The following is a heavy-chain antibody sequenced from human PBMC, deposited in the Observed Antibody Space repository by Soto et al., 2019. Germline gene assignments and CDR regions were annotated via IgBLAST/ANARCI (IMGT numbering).Heavy chain of an antibody. CDR1: GFTFSSYG. CDR2: ISYDGSNK. V-gene: IGHV3-30*18. CDR3: AKSLYDFWSGSGYMDV. Sequence: GGSLRLSCAASGFTFSSYGMHWVRQAPGKGLEWVAVISYDGSNKYYADSVKGRFTIPRDNSKNTLYLQMNSLRAEDTAVYYCAKSLYDFWSGSGYMDVWGKGTTVTVSS. J-gene: IGHJ6*03. D-gene: IGHD3-3*01.